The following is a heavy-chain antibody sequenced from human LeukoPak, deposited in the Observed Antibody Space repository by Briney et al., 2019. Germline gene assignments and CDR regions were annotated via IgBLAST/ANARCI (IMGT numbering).Heavy chain of an antibody. Sequence: GGSLRLSCAASGFTFTSYAMNWVRQAPGKGLEWVPAISGSGGSTYYADSVKGRFTISRDNSRNTVYLQMNSLRAEDTAVYYCATGLRYFDLWGRGTLVTVSS. CDR1: GFTFTSYA. J-gene: IGHJ2*01. D-gene: IGHD3-16*01. V-gene: IGHV3-23*01. CDR3: ATGLRYFDL. CDR2: ISGSGGST.